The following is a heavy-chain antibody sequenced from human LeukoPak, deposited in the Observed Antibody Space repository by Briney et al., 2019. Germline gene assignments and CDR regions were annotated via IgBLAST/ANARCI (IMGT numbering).Heavy chain of an antibody. Sequence: SETLSLTCTVSDYSISSGYYWGWIRQPPGKGLEWIGSIYHSGSTYYNPSLKSRVTISVDTSKNQFSLKLSSVTAADTAVYYCARDVYYYGSGSYGVWGQGTLVTVSS. CDR1: DYSISSGYY. J-gene: IGHJ4*02. V-gene: IGHV4-38-2*02. CDR3: ARDVYYYGSGSYGV. D-gene: IGHD3-10*01. CDR2: IYHSGST.